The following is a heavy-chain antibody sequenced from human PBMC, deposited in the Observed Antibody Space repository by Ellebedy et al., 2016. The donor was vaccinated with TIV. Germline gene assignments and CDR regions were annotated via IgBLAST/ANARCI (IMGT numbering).Heavy chain of an antibody. Sequence: MPGGSLRLSCAVHGGSLSSYYWGWIRQPAGKGLEWVGRVYTSGSTNYHPSLKRRVTMSIDTSKNQFSLKLTSVTAADTAVYYCARGRQPTRYYYYYYGLDVWGQGTTVTVSS. J-gene: IGHJ6*02. V-gene: IGHV4-59*10. CDR2: VYTSGST. CDR1: GGSLSSYY. CDR3: ARGRQPTRYYYYYYGLDV. D-gene: IGHD1-1*01.